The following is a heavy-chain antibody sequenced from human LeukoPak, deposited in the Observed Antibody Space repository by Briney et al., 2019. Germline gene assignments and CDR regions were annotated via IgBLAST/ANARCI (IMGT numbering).Heavy chain of an antibody. CDR3: ARDSGYDSNQNAFDI. CDR2: VYTSGNT. D-gene: IGHD5-12*01. CDR1: GGSISSYY. V-gene: IGHV4-4*07. J-gene: IGHJ3*02. Sequence: PSETLSLTCTVSGGSISSYYWNCIRQPAGKGLEWIGRVYTSGNTNYNPSLKSRVTMSVDTSKNQFSLMLSSVTAADTAVYYCARDSGYDSNQNAFDIWGQGTMVTVSS.